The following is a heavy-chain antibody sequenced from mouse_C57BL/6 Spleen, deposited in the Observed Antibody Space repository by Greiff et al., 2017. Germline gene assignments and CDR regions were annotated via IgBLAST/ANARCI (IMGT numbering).Heavy chain of an antibody. CDR2: ISSGSSTI. J-gene: IGHJ2*01. CDR3: ARRNDRFYFDY. V-gene: IGHV5-17*01. CDR1: GFTFSDYG. Sequence: EVKVEESGGGLVKPGGSLKLSCAASGFTFSDYGMHWVRQAPEKGLEWVAYISSGSSTIYYADTVKGRFTISRDNAKNTLFLQMPSLRSEDTAMYYGARRNDRFYFDYWGQGTTLTVAS.